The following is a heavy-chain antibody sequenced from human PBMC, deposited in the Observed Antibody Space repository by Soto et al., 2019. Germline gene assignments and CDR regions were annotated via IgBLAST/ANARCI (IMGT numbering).Heavy chain of an antibody. CDR2: IIPIFGTA. CDR1: GGTFSSYA. J-gene: IGHJ3*02. D-gene: IGHD5-12*01. CDR3: ARYSGYDSAFDI. Sequence: SVKVSCKASGGTFSSYAISWVRQAPGQGLEWMGGIIPIFGTANYAQKFQGRVTITADESTSKAYMELSSLRSEDTAVYYCARYSGYDSAFDIWGQGTMVTVSS. V-gene: IGHV1-69*13.